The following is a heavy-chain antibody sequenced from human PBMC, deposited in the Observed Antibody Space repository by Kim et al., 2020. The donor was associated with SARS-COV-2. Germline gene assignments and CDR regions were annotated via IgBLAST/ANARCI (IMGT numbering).Heavy chain of an antibody. CDR1: GYTFTSYA. D-gene: IGHD1-26*01. J-gene: IGHJ6*02. CDR3: ARDDGYSGSYFYYYYGMDV. Sequence: ASVKVSCKASGYTFTSYAMHWVRQAPGQRLEWMGWINAGNGNTKYSQKFQGRVTITRDTSASTAYMELSSLRSEDTAVYYCARDDGYSGSYFYYYYGMDVWGQGTTVTVSS. CDR2: INAGNGNT. V-gene: IGHV1-3*01.